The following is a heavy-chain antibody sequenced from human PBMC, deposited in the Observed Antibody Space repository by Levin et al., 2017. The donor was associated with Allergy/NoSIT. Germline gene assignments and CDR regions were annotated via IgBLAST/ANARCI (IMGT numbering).Heavy chain of an antibody. CDR1: GYIFTGYY. Sequence: GGSLRLSCKASGYIFTGYYIHWVRQAPGQGLEWMGSFNANNGGTKYAQKFEGRVTMTRDTSISTAYMEVKSLRSDDTAVYYCAREWVVVTATGDIHGAYDIWGQGTMVTVSS. CDR3: AREWVVVTATGDIHGAYDI. CDR2: FNANNGGT. D-gene: IGHD2-21*02. J-gene: IGHJ3*02. V-gene: IGHV1-2*02.